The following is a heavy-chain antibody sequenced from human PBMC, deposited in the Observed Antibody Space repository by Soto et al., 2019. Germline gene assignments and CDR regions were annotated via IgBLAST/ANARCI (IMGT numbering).Heavy chain of an antibody. V-gene: IGHV3-48*01. J-gene: IGHJ4*02. Sequence: EVQLVESGGGLVQPGGSLRLSCAASGFTFSSYSMNWVRQAPGKGLEWVSYISSSSSTIYYADSVKGRFTISRDNAKNSLYLQMNSLRAEDTAVYYCASGNYYGSPGDFDYWGQGTLVTVSS. CDR2: ISSSSSTI. D-gene: IGHD3-10*01. CDR3: ASGNYYGSPGDFDY. CDR1: GFTFSSYS.